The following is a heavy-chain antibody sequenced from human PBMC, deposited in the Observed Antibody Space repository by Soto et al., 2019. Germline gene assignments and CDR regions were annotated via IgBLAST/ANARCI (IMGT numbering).Heavy chain of an antibody. CDR2: LHTVGT. J-gene: IGHJ4*02. Sequence: GGSLRLSCAVSEIIVSLNYMSWVRQAPGKGLEWVSTLHTVGTEYADSVKGRFTISRDNSKNTLYLQMNRLRAEDTAVYYCARGMFQTTVILDYWGQGTLVTVSS. CDR1: EIIVSLNY. V-gene: IGHV3-53*01. CDR3: ARGMFQTTVILDY. D-gene: IGHD4-17*01.